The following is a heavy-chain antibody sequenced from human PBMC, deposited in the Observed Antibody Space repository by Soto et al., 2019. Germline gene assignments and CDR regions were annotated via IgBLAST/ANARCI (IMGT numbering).Heavy chain of an antibody. Sequence: QVQLQESGPGLVRPSGTLSLTCAVSSGSISSNNWWNWVRQPPGKGLEWIGEIYHSGSTNSNPSLKSRVTISVDKSKNQFSLKLSSVTAADTAMYYCARLWVYGDYGPAFDIWGQGTMVTVSA. CDR3: ARLWVYGDYGPAFDI. V-gene: IGHV4-4*02. CDR2: IYHSGST. CDR1: SGSISSNNW. J-gene: IGHJ3*02. D-gene: IGHD4-17*01.